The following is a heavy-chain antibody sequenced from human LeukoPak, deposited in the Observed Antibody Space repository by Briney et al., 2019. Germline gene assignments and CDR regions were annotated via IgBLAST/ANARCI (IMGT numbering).Heavy chain of an antibody. CDR1: GGSISSGDYY. CDR2: IYYSGST. V-gene: IGHV4-30-4*01. D-gene: IGHD1-26*01. CDR3: ARSLVGTTNFDY. J-gene: IGHJ4*02. Sequence: SETLSLTCTVSGGSISSGDYYWSWIRQPPGKGLEWIGYIYYSGSTYYNPSLKSRVTMSVDTSKNQFSLKLSSVTAADTAVYFCARSLVGTTNFDYWGQGTLVTVSS.